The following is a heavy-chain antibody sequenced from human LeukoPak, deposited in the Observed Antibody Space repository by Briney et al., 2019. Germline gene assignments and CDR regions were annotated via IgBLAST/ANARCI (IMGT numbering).Heavy chain of an antibody. CDR2: IYYSGST. D-gene: IGHD6-6*01. J-gene: IGHJ4*02. CDR1: GGPIIASY. Sequence: PSETLSLTCAVSGGPIIASYWSWIRQPPGKGLEWVGYIYYSGSTNYNPPLKSRVTISVDTSKNQFSLKLSSVTAADTAVYYCARGAGIAARPGLDYWGQGTLVTVSS. V-gene: IGHV4-59*01. CDR3: ARGAGIAARPGLDY.